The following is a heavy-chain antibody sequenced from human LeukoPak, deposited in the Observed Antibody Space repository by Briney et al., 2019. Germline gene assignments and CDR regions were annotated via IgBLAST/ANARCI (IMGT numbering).Heavy chain of an antibody. CDR1: GFTFSNYW. CDR2: IKQDGSEK. CDR3: ARENYDVWTYFGTGMDV. J-gene: IGHJ6*02. V-gene: IGHV3-7*04. D-gene: IGHD3-3*01. Sequence: GGSLRLSCAVSGFTFSNYWMSWVRQAPGKGLVWVGNIKQDGSEKYYVDSLKGRFTISRDNAKKSLYLQMNSLRAADTAVYYCARENYDVWTYFGTGMDVWGQGTTVTVSS.